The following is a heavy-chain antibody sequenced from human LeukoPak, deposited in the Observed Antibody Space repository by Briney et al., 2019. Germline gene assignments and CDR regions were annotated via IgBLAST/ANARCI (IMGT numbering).Heavy chain of an antibody. J-gene: IGHJ6*02. V-gene: IGHV4-34*01. D-gene: IGHD3-3*01. CDR3: ARGRTIFGVVKYYGMDV. CDR1: GGSFSDYY. CDR2: INHSGST. Sequence: SETLSLTCAVYGGSFSDYYWSWIRQTPGKGLEWIGEINHSGSTNYNPSLKSRVTISVDTSKNQFSLKLSSVTAADTAVYYCARGRTIFGVVKYYGMDVWGQGTTVTVSS.